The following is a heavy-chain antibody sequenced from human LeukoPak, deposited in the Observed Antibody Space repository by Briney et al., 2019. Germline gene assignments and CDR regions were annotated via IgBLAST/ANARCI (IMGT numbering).Heavy chain of an antibody. D-gene: IGHD3-9*01. Sequence: GGSLRLSCAASGFTFNTINMNWVRQALGKGLEWVSSITSGGDYIYYADSVKGRFTTSRDNAKNSLSLQLNSLRVEDTAVYYCARGHYDVLAASYKWTPDYWGQGTLVTVSS. V-gene: IGHV3-21*01. CDR3: ARGHYDVLAASYKWTPDY. J-gene: IGHJ4*02. CDR2: ITSGGDYI. CDR1: GFTFNTIN.